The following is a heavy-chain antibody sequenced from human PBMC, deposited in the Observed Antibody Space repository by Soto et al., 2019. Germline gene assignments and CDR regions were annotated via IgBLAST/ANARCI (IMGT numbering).Heavy chain of an antibody. CDR1: GGSVSSGSYY. J-gene: IGHJ4*02. CDR3: ARDPMGSGWRDY. D-gene: IGHD6-19*01. V-gene: IGHV4-61*01. CDR2: IYYSGST. Sequence: QVQLQESGPGLVKPSETLSLTCTVSGGSVSSGSYYWSWIRQPPGKGLEWIGYIYYSGSTNYNPSLKSRXXIXVXXSKNQFSLKLSSVTAADTAVYYCARDPMGSGWRDYWGQGTLVTVSS.